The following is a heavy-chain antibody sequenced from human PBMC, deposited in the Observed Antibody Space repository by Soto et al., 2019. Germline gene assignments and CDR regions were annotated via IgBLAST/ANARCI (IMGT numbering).Heavy chain of an antibody. CDR1: GFTISNYG. CDR2: ISYDGTIT. D-gene: IGHD2-2*01. Sequence: GGSLRLSCAAAGFTISNYGMHCVRHAPGKGLEWVAVISYDGTITYYADSVKGRFTSSRDNSKNTLYLQMNSLRTEDTAVYYCATTRVGPCSSSICFSGIFDGMDVWGQGTTVTVSS. CDR3: ATTRVGPCSSSICFSGIFDGMDV. V-gene: IGHV3-30-3*01. J-gene: IGHJ6*02.